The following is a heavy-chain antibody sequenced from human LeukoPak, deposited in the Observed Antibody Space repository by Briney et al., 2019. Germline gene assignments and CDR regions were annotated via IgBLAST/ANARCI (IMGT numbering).Heavy chain of an antibody. CDR2: ISYDGSNK. CDR1: GFTFSSYA. J-gene: IGHJ4*02. V-gene: IGHV3-30-3*01. CDR3: ARDFYGDSYYFDY. D-gene: IGHD4-17*01. Sequence: GRSLRLSCAASGFTFSSYAMHWVRQAPGKGLEWVAVISYDGSNKYYADSVKGRFTISRDNSKNTLYLQMNSLRAEDTAVYYCARDFYGDSYYFDYWGQGTLVTVSS.